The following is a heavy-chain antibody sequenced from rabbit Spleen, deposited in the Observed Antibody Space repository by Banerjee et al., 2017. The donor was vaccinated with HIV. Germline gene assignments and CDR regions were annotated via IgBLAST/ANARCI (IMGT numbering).Heavy chain of an antibody. J-gene: IGHJ6*01. CDR1: GFDFSRYS. CDR2: IYTGRGGT. D-gene: IGHD4-1*01. V-gene: IGHV1S7*01. CDR3: ARYYIFYGMDL. Sequence: QLKETGGGLVQPGGSLTLSCKTSGFDFSRYSMSWVRQAPGKGLEWIGAIYTGRGGTDYAKWVNGRFTISSDNAQYTVDLQMNSLTAADTATYFCARYYIFYGMDLWGPGTLVTVS.